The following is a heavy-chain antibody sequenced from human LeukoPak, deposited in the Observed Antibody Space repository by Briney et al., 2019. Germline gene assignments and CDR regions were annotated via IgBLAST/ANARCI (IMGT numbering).Heavy chain of an antibody. Sequence: SETLSLTCTVSGGSISTYYWSWIRQPPGKGLEWIGYISYSGSTNYNPSLKSRVTISVDTSKNQFSLKLSSVTAADTAVYYCAVTYYDFWSGPESNWFDPWGQGTLVTVSS. J-gene: IGHJ5*02. CDR2: ISYSGST. CDR1: GGSISTYY. D-gene: IGHD3-3*01. CDR3: AVTYYDFWSGPESNWFDP. V-gene: IGHV4-59*12.